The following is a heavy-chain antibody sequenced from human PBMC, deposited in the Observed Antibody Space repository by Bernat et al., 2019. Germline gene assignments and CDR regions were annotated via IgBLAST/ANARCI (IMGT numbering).Heavy chain of an antibody. CDR3: ARGTLTENFYDY. Sequence: QVQLQESGPGLVKPSQTLSLTCTVSGGSISSGGYYWSWIRQPPGKGLEWIGYIYYSGSTYYNPSLKSRVTISVDTSKNQFSLKLSSVTAADTAGYYCARGTLTENFYDYWGQGTLVTVS. V-gene: IGHV4-30-4*01. J-gene: IGHJ4*02. CDR1: GGSISSGGYY. CDR2: IYYSGST. D-gene: IGHD7-27*01.